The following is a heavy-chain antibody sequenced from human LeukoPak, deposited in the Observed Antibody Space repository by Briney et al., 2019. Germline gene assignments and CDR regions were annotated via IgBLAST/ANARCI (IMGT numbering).Heavy chain of an antibody. D-gene: IGHD2-2*02. V-gene: IGHV4-34*01. CDR3: ARTLGYCSSTSCYRGYYYYMDV. Sequence: SETLSLTCAVYGGSFSGYYWSWIRQPPRKGLDWIGEINHSGSSNYNPSLKSRVTISVDTSKNQFSLKLSPVTAADTAVYYCARTLGYCSSTSCYRGYYYYMDVWGKGTTVTVSS. J-gene: IGHJ6*03. CDR1: GGSFSGYY. CDR2: INHSGSS.